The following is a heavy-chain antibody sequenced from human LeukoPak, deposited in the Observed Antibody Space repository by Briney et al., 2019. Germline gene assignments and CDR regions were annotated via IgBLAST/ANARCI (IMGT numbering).Heavy chain of an antibody. CDR2: IFYSGST. Sequence: PSETLSLTCTVSGGSISSYYLTWIRQPPGKGLEWIGYIFYSGSTDYNPSLRSRVTISVDTSKNQLSLKLRSVTAADTALYYCARHVTPRDWFDPWGQGTLVTVSS. CDR1: GGSISSYY. CDR3: ARHVTPRDWFDP. J-gene: IGHJ5*02. V-gene: IGHV4-59*08.